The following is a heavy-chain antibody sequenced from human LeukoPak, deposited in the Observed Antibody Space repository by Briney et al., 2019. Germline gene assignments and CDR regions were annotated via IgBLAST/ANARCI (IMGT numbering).Heavy chain of an antibody. J-gene: IGHJ4*02. D-gene: IGHD5-24*01. Sequence: ASVKVSCKASGYTFTGYYMHWVRQAPGQGLEWMGWINPNSGGTNYAQKFQGRVTMTRDTSISTAYMELSRLRSDDTAVYYCARDIIEKGALNDYWGQGTLVTVSS. CDR3: ARDIIEKGALNDY. CDR1: GYTFTGYY. V-gene: IGHV1-2*02. CDR2: INPNSGGT.